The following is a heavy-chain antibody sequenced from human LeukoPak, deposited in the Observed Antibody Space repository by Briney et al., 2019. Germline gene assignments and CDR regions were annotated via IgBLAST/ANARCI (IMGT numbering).Heavy chain of an antibody. CDR3: AKAATNYNILTGYYHFDY. CDR1: GFTFSSYG. V-gene: IGHV3-23*01. D-gene: IGHD3-9*01. J-gene: IGHJ4*02. CDR2: ISGAGVTI. Sequence: GGSLRLSCVASGFTFSSYGMNWVRQAPGKGLEWVSAISGAGVTIFYADSVKGRFTVSRDISKNTLYLQMNSLRADDTAVYYCAKAATNYNILTGYYHFDYWGQGTLVTVSS.